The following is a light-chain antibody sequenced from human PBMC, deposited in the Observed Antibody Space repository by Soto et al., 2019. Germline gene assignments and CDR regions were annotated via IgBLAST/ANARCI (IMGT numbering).Light chain of an antibody. V-gene: IGLV1-44*01. CDR3: AAWDDSLNGWV. CDR2: NDN. Sequence: QSVLTQPPSASGTPGQRVTISCSGSSSNIGSNTVNWYQQITGTAPKLLIYNDNQRPSGVPDRLSGSKSGTSASLAISGLQSEPEADYYCAAWDDSLNGWVFGGGTQLTVL. CDR1: SSNIGSNT. J-gene: IGLJ3*02.